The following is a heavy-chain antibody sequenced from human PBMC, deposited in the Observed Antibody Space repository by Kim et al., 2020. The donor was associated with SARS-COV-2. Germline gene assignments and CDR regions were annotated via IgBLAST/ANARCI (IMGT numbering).Heavy chain of an antibody. CDR2: IIPIFGTA. CDR1: GGTFSSYA. D-gene: IGHD1-26*01. CDR3: ARAWTVGATPGAFDI. Sequence: SVKVSCKASGGTFSSYAISWVRQAPGQGLEWMGGIIPIFGTANYAQKFQGRVTITADESTSTAYMELSSLRSEDTAVYYCARAWTVGATPGAFDIWGQGTMVTVSS. J-gene: IGHJ3*02. V-gene: IGHV1-69*13.